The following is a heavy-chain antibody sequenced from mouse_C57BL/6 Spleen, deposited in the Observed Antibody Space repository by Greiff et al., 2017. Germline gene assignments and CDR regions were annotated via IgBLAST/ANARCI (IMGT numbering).Heavy chain of an antibody. CDR1: GYTFTSYW. D-gene: IGHD2-5*01. Sequence: QVQLQQPGAELVRPGSSVKLSCKASGYTFTSYWMHWVKQRPIQGLEWIGNIDPSDSETHYNQKFKDKATLTDDKSSSTAYVQLSSLTSADSAVYYCARRSSNYSFDYWSQGTTLAVAS. J-gene: IGHJ2*01. CDR3: ARRSSNYSFDY. CDR2: IDPSDSET. V-gene: IGHV1-52*01.